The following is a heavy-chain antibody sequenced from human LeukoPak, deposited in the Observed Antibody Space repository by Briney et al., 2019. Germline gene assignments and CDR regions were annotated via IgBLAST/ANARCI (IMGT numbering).Heavy chain of an antibody. CDR1: GFTVSSNY. J-gene: IGHJ4*02. D-gene: IGHD4-17*01. V-gene: IGHV3-53*01. CDR3: ATTTVTIDY. Sequence: GGSLRLSCGASGFTVSSNYMSWVRQAPGKGLEWVSVIYSGGSTYYADSVKGRFTISRDNSKNTLYLQMNSLRAEDTAVYYCATTTVTIDYWGQGTLVTVSS. CDR2: IYSGGST.